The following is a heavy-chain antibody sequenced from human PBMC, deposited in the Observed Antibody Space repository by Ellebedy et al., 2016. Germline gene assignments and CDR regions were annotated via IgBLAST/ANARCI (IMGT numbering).Heavy chain of an antibody. CDR3: ATRITVSGGIEY. CDR2: IYYGGSS. Sequence: SETLSLTCTVSGGSISSSSYYWGWVRQPPGTGLEWIGSIYYGGSSYYNPSLKSRVTISVDTSKNQFSMRLSSVTAADSAVYYCATRITVSGGIEYWGQGTQVTVSS. D-gene: IGHD6-19*01. CDR1: GGSISSSSYY. V-gene: IGHV4-39*01. J-gene: IGHJ4*02.